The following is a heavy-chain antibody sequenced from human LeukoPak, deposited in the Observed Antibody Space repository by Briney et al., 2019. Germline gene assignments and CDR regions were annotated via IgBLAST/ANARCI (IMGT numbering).Heavy chain of an antibody. CDR1: GFTFSSYA. CDR2: ISGSGGST. J-gene: IGHJ3*02. CDR3: ARHMLVANYDSSGYYYFQRPPDAFDI. Sequence: GGSLRLSCAASGFTFSSYAMSWVRQAPGKGLEWVSAISGSGGSTYYADSVKGRFTNSRDNSKDTLYLQMNSLRAEDTAVYYCARHMLVANYDSSGYYYFQRPPDAFDIWGQGTMVTVSS. V-gene: IGHV3-23*01. D-gene: IGHD3-22*01.